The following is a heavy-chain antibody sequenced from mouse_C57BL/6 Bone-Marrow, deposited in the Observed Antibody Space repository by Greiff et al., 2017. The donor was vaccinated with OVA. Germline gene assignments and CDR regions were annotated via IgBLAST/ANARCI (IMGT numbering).Heavy chain of an antibody. CDR3: ARSKGDCNWYFDV. CDR2: IYPRSGNT. CDR1: GYTFTSSG. V-gene: IGHV1-81*01. J-gene: IGHJ1*03. Sequence: VQLQQSGAELARPGASVKLSCKASGYTFTSSGMSWVKQRTGQGLEWIGGIYPRSGNTNYNEKFKGKATLTADKSSSTAYMELRSLTSEDSAVXFCARSKGDCNWYFDVWGTGTTVTVSS.